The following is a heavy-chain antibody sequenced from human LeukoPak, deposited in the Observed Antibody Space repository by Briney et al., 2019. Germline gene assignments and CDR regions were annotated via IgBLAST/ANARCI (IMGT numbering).Heavy chain of an antibody. Sequence: GGSLRLSCAASGFTFSSYGMHWVRQAPGKGLEWVAFIRYDGSNKYYADSVKGRFTISRDNSKNTLYLQMNSLRAEDTAVYYCAKDHDSSGYYYPPGYFDYWGQGTLVTVSS. CDR3: AKDHDSSGYYYPPGYFDY. D-gene: IGHD3-22*01. J-gene: IGHJ4*02. CDR2: IRYDGSNK. CDR1: GFTFSSYG. V-gene: IGHV3-30*02.